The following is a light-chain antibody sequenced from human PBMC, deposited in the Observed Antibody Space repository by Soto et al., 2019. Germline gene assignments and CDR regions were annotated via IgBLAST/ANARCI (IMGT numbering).Light chain of an antibody. CDR3: QQYIHWPRT. Sequence: EIVLTQSPGTLSLSPGERATLSCRASQSVSSSYLAWYQQKPGQAPRLLIYGASSRATGIPDRFSGSGSGTDFTLSISRLEPEDFAVYYCQQYIHWPRTFGLGANLEI. CDR2: GAS. CDR1: QSVSSSY. J-gene: IGKJ2*01. V-gene: IGKV3-20*01.